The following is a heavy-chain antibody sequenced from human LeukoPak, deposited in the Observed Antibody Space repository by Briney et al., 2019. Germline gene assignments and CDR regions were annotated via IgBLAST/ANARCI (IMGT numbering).Heavy chain of an antibody. CDR1: GFTFSDYT. CDR2: ITGDSNYI. Sequence: GGSLRLSCAASGFTFSDYTLNWVRQPPGKGLEWVSSITGDSNYIYYADSVKGRFTVSRDNAKNSVYLQMNSLRAEDTAVYYCARDIAMAGDDYWGQGTLVTVSS. J-gene: IGHJ4*02. CDR3: ARDIAMAGDDY. V-gene: IGHV3-21*01. D-gene: IGHD6-19*01.